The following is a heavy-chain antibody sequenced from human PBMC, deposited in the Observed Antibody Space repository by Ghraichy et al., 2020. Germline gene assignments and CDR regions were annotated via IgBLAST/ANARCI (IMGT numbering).Heavy chain of an antibody. Sequence: SETLSLTCTVSGDSISSYYWSWIRQPPGKGLEWIGYIYYSGSTNYNPSLKSRVTISVDTSKNQFSLKLSSVTAADTAVYYCARVYGYISFTDYGMDVWGQGTTVTVSS. CDR1: GDSISSYY. D-gene: IGHD5-18*01. CDR2: IYYSGST. J-gene: IGHJ6*02. CDR3: ARVYGYISFTDYGMDV. V-gene: IGHV4-59*01.